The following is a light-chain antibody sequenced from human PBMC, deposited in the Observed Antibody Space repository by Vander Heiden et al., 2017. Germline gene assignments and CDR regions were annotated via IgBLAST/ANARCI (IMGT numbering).Light chain of an antibody. J-gene: IGKJ1*01. CDR1: QSDLYSSNNKNY. CDR2: WAS. V-gene: IGKV4-1*01. Sequence: DIAMTQSPDSLAGSLGERASINRKSSQSDLYSSNNKNYLAWYQQKPGQPPKLLIYWASTRESGVPDRFSGSGSGTDFTLTISSLQAEDVAVYYCEQYYNTPQTFGQGTKVEIK. CDR3: EQYYNTPQT.